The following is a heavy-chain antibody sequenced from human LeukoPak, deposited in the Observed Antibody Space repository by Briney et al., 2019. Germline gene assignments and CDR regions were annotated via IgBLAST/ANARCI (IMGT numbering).Heavy chain of an antibody. D-gene: IGHD2-15*01. V-gene: IGHV1-2*02. CDR3: ARDGTFDI. CDR1: GYTFTDYY. J-gene: IGHJ3*02. CDR2: INPDSGVT. Sequence: GASVKVSCKASGYTFTDYYMHWVRQAPGQGLEWTGWINPDSGVTNYPQKFQGRVTMTRDTSSSTAYMELIRLRSDDTAVYYCARDGTFDIWGQGTMVTVSS.